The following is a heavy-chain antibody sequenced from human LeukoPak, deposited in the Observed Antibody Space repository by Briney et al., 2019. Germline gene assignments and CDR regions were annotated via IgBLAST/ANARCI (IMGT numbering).Heavy chain of an antibody. V-gene: IGHV3-23*01. CDR3: ARRLGNPGSLGYFDL. D-gene: IGHD1-26*01. CDR1: GFTFSSYA. J-gene: IGHJ2*01. Sequence: PGESLRLSCAASGFTFSSYATSWVRQAPGKGLEWVSAISGSGSSTSYADSVKGRFTISRDNSKNTLYLQMNSLRAEDTALYYCARRLGNPGSLGYFDLWGRGTLVTVSS. CDR2: ISGSGSST.